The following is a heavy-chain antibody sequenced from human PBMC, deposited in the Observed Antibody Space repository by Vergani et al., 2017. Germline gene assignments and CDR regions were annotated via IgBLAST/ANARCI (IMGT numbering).Heavy chain of an antibody. Sequence: QLQLQESGPGLVEPSETLSLTCTVSGASISSNSYYWGWVRQSPGNGLEWVGSIRYSGPTYYNLPLQSRTTISLDTSKNQFSLKLSSVTAADTALYFCARGMYRDEASTGYRLEGVDIWGQGTTVTISS. V-gene: IGHV4-39*01. CDR3: ARGMYRDEASTGYRLEGVDI. CDR1: GASISSNSYY. J-gene: IGHJ6*02. CDR2: IRYSGPT. D-gene: IGHD3-9*01.